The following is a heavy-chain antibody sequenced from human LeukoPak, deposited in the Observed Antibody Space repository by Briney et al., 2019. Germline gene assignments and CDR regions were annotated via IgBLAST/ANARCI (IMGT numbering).Heavy chain of an antibody. CDR2: INSDGSRT. V-gene: IGHV3-74*01. Sequence: GGSLRLSCAASGFTFSSYSMNWVRQAPGKGLVWVSRINSDGSRTNYADSVKGRFTISRDNAKNTLYLQMNSLRAEDTAVYYCARDSDPIAARPFNYYYGMDVWGQGTTVTVSS. J-gene: IGHJ6*02. CDR3: ARDSDPIAARPFNYYYGMDV. D-gene: IGHD6-6*01. CDR1: GFTFSSYS.